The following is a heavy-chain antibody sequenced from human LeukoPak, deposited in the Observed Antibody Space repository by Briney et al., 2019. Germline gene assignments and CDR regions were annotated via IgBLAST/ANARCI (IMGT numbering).Heavy chain of an antibody. CDR2: IDPSDSYT. Sequence: GESLQISCKGSGYSFTSYWISWVRQMPGKGLEWMGRIDPSDSYTNYSPSFQGHVTISADKSISTAYLQWSSLKASDTAMYYCARQAVGATSFDYWGQGTLVTVSS. J-gene: IGHJ4*02. CDR3: ARQAVGATSFDY. CDR1: GYSFTSYW. V-gene: IGHV5-10-1*01. D-gene: IGHD1-26*01.